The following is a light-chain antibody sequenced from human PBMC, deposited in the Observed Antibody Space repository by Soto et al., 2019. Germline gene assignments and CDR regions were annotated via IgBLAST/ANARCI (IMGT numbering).Light chain of an antibody. Sequence: EIVLTQSPGTLSSSPGGRATLSCRASQSVTDNYLAWYQQKRGQAPRLLIWGASIRAADLPDRFSGGGSGTDFTLTISRLEAEDFAIYYCQQYGSSPGSFGQGTKVEIK. CDR1: QSVTDNY. CDR2: GAS. J-gene: IGKJ1*01. CDR3: QQYGSSPGS. V-gene: IGKV3-20*01.